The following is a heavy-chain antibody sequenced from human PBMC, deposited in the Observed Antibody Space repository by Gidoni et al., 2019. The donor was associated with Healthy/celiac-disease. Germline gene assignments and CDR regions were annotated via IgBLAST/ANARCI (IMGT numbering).Heavy chain of an antibody. CDR2: ITGSGSNT. CDR3: AKEPYGDYLYYFDY. V-gene: IGHV3-23*01. CDR1: GFTFRSYA. Sequence: EVQLLESGGGLVQPGGSLRLSCAASGFTFRSYAMNWVRQAPGKGLEWVSAITGSGSNTYYADSVKGRFTISRDNSKNTLFLQMNSLRAEDTAVYYCAKEPYGDYLYYFDYWGQGTLVTVSS. D-gene: IGHD4-17*01. J-gene: IGHJ4*02.